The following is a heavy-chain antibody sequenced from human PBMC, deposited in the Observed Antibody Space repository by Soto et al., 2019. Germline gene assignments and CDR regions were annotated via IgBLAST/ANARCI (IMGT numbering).Heavy chain of an antibody. CDR2: ISAYNGDT. CDR3: AREAGSGSYYPEDF. D-gene: IGHD1-26*01. J-gene: IGHJ4*02. V-gene: IGHV1-18*04. Sequence: ASVKVSCKASGYTFTDYAITWVRQAPGQGLEWMGWISAYNGDTDYAQKFQGRVTMTTDTTTSTAYIELRSLSSDDTAVYYCAREAGSGSYYPEDFWGQGTLVTASS. CDR1: GYTFTDYA.